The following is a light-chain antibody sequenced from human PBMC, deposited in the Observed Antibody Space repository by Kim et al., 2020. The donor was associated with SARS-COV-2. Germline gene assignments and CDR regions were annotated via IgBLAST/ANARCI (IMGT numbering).Light chain of an antibody. CDR3: QQYGSSLWT. J-gene: IGKJ1*01. CDR1: QSVSSSY. CDR2: GAS. Sequence: SPGERATLSCRASQSVSSSYLAWYQQKPGQAPRHLIYGASSRATGIPDRFSGSGSGTDFTLTISRLEPEDFAVYYCQQYGSSLWTFGQGTKVDIK. V-gene: IGKV3-20*01.